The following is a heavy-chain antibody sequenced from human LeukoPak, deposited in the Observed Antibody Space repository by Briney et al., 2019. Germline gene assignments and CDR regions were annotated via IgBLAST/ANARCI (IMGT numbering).Heavy chain of an antibody. D-gene: IGHD2-2*01. CDR3: ARVNRYCSSTSCPTPPYYFDY. V-gene: IGHV3-7*04. J-gene: IGHJ4*02. CDR2: IKQDGSEK. Sequence: PGRSLRLSCAASGFTFSSYWMSWVRQAPGKGLEWVANIKQDGSEKYYVDSVKGRFTISRDNAKNSLYLQMNSLRAEDTAVYYCARVNRYCSSTSCPTPPYYFDYWGQGTLVTVSS. CDR1: GFTFSSYW.